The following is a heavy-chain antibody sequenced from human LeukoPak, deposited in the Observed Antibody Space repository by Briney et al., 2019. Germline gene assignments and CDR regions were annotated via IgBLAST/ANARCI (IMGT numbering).Heavy chain of an antibody. D-gene: IGHD6-6*01. Sequence: SETLSLTCAVYGGSFSGYYWSWIRQPPGKGLEWIGEINHSGSTNYNPSRKSRVTISVDTSKNQFSLKLSSVTAADAAVYFCARGADSSSFYYYYFMDVWRKGTTVTVSS. CDR1: GGSFSGYY. CDR2: INHSGST. J-gene: IGHJ6*03. V-gene: IGHV4-34*01. CDR3: ARGADSSSFYYYYFMDV.